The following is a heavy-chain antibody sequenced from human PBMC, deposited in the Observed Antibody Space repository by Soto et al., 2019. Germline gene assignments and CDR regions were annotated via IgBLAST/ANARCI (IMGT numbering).Heavy chain of an antibody. D-gene: IGHD3-10*01. CDR3: ARHPQVPYYQKGLDC. V-gene: IGHV4-31*03. Sequence: PLETLSLTCTVSGGSISSGGYYWSWIRQHPGKGLEWIGYIYYSGSTEYNPSLKSRVTISVDTSKNQVSLHLKSVTAADTAVYYCARHPQVPYYQKGLDCWGQGTLVTVSS. J-gene: IGHJ4*02. CDR1: GGSISSGGYY. CDR2: IYYSGST.